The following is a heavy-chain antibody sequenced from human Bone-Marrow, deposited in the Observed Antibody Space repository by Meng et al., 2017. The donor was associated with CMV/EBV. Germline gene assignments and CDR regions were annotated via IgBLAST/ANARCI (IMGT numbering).Heavy chain of an antibody. J-gene: IGHJ5*02. V-gene: IGHV1-2*02. CDR2: INPNSGDT. CDR3: ARGFVYDIWIGFIPQCDS. D-gene: IGHD3-3*01. Sequence: ASVKVSCKASGYTFTGYYIHWVRQAPGQGLEWMGWINPNSGDTNYAQNLQGRVTMTRDTSISTAYMELSRLRSDDTAVYYCARGFVYDIWIGFIPQCDSWGQGTLITVSS. CDR1: GYTFTGYY.